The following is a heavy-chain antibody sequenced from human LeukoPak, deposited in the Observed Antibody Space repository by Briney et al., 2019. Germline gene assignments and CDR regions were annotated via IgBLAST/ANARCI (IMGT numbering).Heavy chain of an antibody. V-gene: IGHV4-34*01. D-gene: IGHD6-13*01. Sequence: SETLSLTCAVYGGSFSRYSWSWIRQPPGKGLEWIGEINHSGSTNYNPSLKGRVTISVDTSKNQFSLKLRSVTAADTAVYYCARVVGKYSSSWYHWGQGTLVTVSS. CDR3: ARVVGKYSSSWYH. CDR1: GGSFSRYS. CDR2: INHSGST. J-gene: IGHJ4*02.